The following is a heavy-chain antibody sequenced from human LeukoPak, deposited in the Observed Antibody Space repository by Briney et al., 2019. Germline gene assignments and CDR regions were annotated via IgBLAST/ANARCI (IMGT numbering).Heavy chain of an antibody. Sequence: PGGSLRLSCAASGFTFSSYSMNWVRQAPGKGLEWVSSISSSSSSYIYYADSVKGRFTISRDNAKNSLYLQMNSLRAEDTAVYYCARDPGQQTPTGDYPYYFDYWGQGTLVTVSS. CDR3: ARDPGQQTPTGDYPYYFDY. CDR1: GFTFSSYS. J-gene: IGHJ4*02. D-gene: IGHD4-17*01. V-gene: IGHV3-21*01. CDR2: ISSSSSSYI.